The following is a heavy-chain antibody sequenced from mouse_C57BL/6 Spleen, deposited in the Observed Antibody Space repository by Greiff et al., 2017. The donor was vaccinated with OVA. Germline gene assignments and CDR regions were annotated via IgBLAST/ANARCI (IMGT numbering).Heavy chain of an antibody. CDR2: IYPGSGNT. Sequence: VQLQQSGPELVKPGASVKISCKASGYSFTSYYIHWVKQRPGQGLEWIGWIYPGSGNTKYNEKFKGKATLTADTSSSTAYMQLSSLTSEDSAVYYCARSIYDGYQSSYFDYWGQGTTLTVSS. CDR3: ARSIYDGYQSSYFDY. J-gene: IGHJ2*01. D-gene: IGHD2-3*01. V-gene: IGHV1-66*01. CDR1: GYSFTSYY.